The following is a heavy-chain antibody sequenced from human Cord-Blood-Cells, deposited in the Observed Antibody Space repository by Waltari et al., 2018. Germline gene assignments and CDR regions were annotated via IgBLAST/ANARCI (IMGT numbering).Heavy chain of an antibody. CDR1: GYSISSGYY. CDR3: ARDTLSFDYYDSSGYYS. V-gene: IGHV4-38-2*02. D-gene: IGHD3-22*01. CDR2: IYHSGST. J-gene: IGHJ4*02. Sequence: QVQLQESGPGLVKPSETLSLTCAVSGYSISSGYYRGWFRPPPRKGLEWIGSIYHSGSTYYNPSLKSRVTISVDTSKNQFSLKLSSVTAADTAVYYCARDTLSFDYYDSSGYYSWGQGTLVTVSS.